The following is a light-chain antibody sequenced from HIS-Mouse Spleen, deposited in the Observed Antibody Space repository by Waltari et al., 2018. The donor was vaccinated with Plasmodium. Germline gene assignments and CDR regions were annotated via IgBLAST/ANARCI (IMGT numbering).Light chain of an antibody. V-gene: IGKV2-30*02. Sequence: DVVMTQSPLSLPVTLGQPASISCRSSQSLVHSDGTTYLNWFQQRPGQSPRRLIYKVSNRDSAVPDRFSGSGSGTDFTLKISRVEAEDVGVYYCMQGTHWPRTFGQGTKVEIK. CDR2: KVS. CDR1: QSLVHSDGTTY. J-gene: IGKJ1*01. CDR3: MQGTHWPRT.